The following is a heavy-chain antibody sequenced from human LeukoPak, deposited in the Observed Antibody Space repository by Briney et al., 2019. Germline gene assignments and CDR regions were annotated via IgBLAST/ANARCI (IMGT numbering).Heavy chain of an antibody. V-gene: IGHV1-69*05. CDR3: ARLTLDNGGSRDYFAS. J-gene: IGHJ4*02. CDR1: GGTFSSYA. Sequence: SVKVSCKASGGTFSSYAISWVRQAPGQGLEWMGSIIPIFGTAYYAQTFQGRVTITTDESKSTAYMEMSSLRAEDTAVYYCARLTLDNGGSRDYFASWGQGTLVTVS. D-gene: IGHD2-15*01. CDR2: IIPIFGTA.